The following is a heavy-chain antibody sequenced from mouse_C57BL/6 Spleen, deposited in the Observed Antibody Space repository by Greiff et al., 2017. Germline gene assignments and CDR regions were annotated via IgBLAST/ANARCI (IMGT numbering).Heavy chain of an antibody. V-gene: IGHV1-59*01. CDR1: GYTFTSYW. J-gene: IGHJ3*01. CDR2: IDPSDSYT. Sequence: VQLQQPGAELVRPGTSVKLSCKASGYTFTSYWMHWVKQRPGQGLEWIGVIDPSDSYTNYNQKFKGKATLTVDTSSSTAYMQLSSLTSEDSAVYYCARDCGSSSWFAYWGQGTLVTVSA. CDR3: ARDCGSSSWFAY. D-gene: IGHD1-1*01.